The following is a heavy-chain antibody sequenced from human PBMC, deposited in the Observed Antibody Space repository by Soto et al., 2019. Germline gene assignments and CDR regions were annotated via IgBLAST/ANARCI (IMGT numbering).Heavy chain of an antibody. CDR3: VRDSGAKLSSS. J-gene: IGHJ4*02. V-gene: IGHV1-69*13. CDR1: GGTFSSYR. Sequence: SVRVSCKASGGTFSSYRINWVRQAPGQGLEWVGGIVPIYRTADYAQKFQGRVTITADESARTSYMKLRSLKSQDKAVYYCVRDSGAKLSSSWGQGTLVTVSS. D-gene: IGHD6-13*01. CDR2: IVPIYRTA.